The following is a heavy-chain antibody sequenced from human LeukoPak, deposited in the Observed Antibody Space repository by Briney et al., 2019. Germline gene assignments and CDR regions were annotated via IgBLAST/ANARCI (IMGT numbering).Heavy chain of an antibody. CDR3: ASLYGSGSYGDY. J-gene: IGHJ4*02. CDR2: MNPNSGNT. CDR1: GYTFTSSD. V-gene: IGHV1-8*01. Sequence: ASVKVSCKASGYTFTSSDINWVRQATGQGLEWMGWMNPNSGNTGYAQKFQGRVTMTRNTSISTAYMELSSLRSEDTAVYYCASLYGSGSYGDYWGQGTLVTVSS. D-gene: IGHD3-10*01.